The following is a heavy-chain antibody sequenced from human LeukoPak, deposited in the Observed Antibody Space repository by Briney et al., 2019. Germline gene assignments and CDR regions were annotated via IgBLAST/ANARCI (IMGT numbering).Heavy chain of an antibody. Sequence: GGSLRLSCAASGFTFSSYAMSWVRQASGKGLEWVSAISGSGGSTYYADSVKGRFTISRDNSKNTLYLQMNSLRAEDTAVYYCAKSIQLIPQYYFDYWGQGTLVTVSS. J-gene: IGHJ4*02. CDR1: GFTFSSYA. V-gene: IGHV3-23*01. CDR2: ISGSGGST. CDR3: AKSIQLIPQYYFDY. D-gene: IGHD5-18*01.